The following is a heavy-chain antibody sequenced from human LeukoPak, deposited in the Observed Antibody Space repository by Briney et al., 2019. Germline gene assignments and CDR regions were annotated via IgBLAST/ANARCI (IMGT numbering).Heavy chain of an antibody. CDR2: ISAYNGNT. J-gene: IGHJ4*02. Sequence: VASVKVSCKASGYTFTSYGISWVRQAPGQGLEWMGWISAYNGNTDYAQKLQGRVTMTTDTSTSTAYMELRSLRSDDTAVYYCARILWFGESYYFDYWGQGTLVTVSS. CDR3: ARILWFGESYYFDY. CDR1: GYTFTSYG. D-gene: IGHD3-10*01. V-gene: IGHV1-18*01.